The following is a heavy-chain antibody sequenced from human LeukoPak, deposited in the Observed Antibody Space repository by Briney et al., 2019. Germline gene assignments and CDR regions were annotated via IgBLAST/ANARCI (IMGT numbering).Heavy chain of an antibody. V-gene: IGHV4-59*01. CDR3: ARGGSGYDSFYYYGMDV. CDR1: GGSISSYY. Sequence: SETLSLTCTASGGSISSYYWSWIRQPPGKGLEWVGYIYDSGSTNYNPSLKSRVTISVDTSKNQFSLKLSSVTAADTAVCYSARGGSGYDSFYYYGMDVWGQGTTVTVSS. J-gene: IGHJ6*02. D-gene: IGHD5-12*01. CDR2: IYDSGST.